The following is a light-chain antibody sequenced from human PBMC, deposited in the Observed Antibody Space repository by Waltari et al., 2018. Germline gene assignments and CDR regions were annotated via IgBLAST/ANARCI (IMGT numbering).Light chain of an antibody. V-gene: IGKV1-17*01. J-gene: IGKJ1*01. Sequence: DIQMTQSPSSLSASEGDRVTFTFRASQGIRNDFGWYQQKPGKPPKSLIYTAYTLQSGVPSRFSCTGSWTEFTLTISSLQPEDFSTYYCLQHNTYPWTFGQGTKVERK. CDR2: TAY. CDR3: LQHNTYPWT. CDR1: QGIRND.